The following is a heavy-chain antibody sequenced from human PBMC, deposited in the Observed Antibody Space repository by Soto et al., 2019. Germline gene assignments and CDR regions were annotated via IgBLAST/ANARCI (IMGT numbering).Heavy chain of an antibody. D-gene: IGHD3-10*01. CDR2: SSAYNGNT. Sequence: ASVKVSCKASGYTFTSYCISWVRQAPGQGLEWMGWSSAYNGNTNYAQKLQGRVTMTTDTSTSTAYMELRSLRSDDTAVYYCARGTLWCGELLFGLDYWGQGTMVTVSS. CDR3: ARGTLWCGELLFGLDY. V-gene: IGHV1-18*04. J-gene: IGHJ4*02. CDR1: GYTFTSYC.